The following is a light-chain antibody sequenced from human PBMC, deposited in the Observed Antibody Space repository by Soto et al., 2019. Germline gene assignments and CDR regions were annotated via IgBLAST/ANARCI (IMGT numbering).Light chain of an antibody. CDR3: LVFAGGAFV. J-gene: IGLJ1*01. Sequence: QAVVTQEPSLTVSPGGTVTLTCGSSTGAVTDGHYPYWFQQKPGQAPRTLIYDTTNKYSWTPARFSGSLLGGKAALTLSGAQHDDEAEYYCLVFAGGAFVFGAGTKLTVL. CDR1: TGAVTDGHY. V-gene: IGLV7-46*01. CDR2: DTT.